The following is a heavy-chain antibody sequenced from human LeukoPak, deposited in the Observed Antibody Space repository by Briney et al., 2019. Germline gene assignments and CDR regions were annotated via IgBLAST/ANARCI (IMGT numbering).Heavy chain of an antibody. J-gene: IGHJ4*02. D-gene: IGHD1-26*01. Sequence: PGGSLRLSCAAPGFTFSNYGMHWVRQAPGKGLEWVAVISYDGSNKYYVDSVKGRFTISRDNSKNTLFLQMNSLRAEDTALYYCARDTVGATDYWGQGTLVTVSS. CDR2: ISYDGSNK. V-gene: IGHV3-30*03. CDR3: ARDTVGATDY. CDR1: GFTFSNYG.